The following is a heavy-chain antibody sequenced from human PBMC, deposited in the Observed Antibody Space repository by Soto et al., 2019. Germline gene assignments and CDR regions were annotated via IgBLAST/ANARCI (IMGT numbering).Heavy chain of an antibody. CDR3: ARGQGASSGWYLWYYFDY. CDR2: FDPEDGET. D-gene: IGHD6-19*01. Sequence: ASVKVSRKVSRYTLTELSMHWVRPAPGKGLEWMGGFDPEDGETIYAQKFQGRVTMTEDTSTDTAYMELSSLRSEDTAVYYCARGQGASSGWYLWYYFDYWGQGTLVTVSS. V-gene: IGHV1-24*01. J-gene: IGHJ4*02. CDR1: RYTLTELS.